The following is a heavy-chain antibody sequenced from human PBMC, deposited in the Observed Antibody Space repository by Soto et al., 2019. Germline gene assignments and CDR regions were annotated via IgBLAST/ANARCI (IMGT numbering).Heavy chain of an antibody. V-gene: IGHV1-18*01. J-gene: IGHJ4*02. D-gene: IGHD6-6*01. CDR2: ISGYNGNT. CDR1: GYTLTNYG. CDR3: ARGDFGSSPDY. Sequence: QVQLVQCGAEVKKPGASVKVSCKASGYTLTNYGISWVRQAPGQGLEWMGWISGYNGNTNYAQKFQGRVTMTTDTSTRTAYTELRSLRSDDTAVYSCARGDFGSSPDYWGQGTLVTVSS.